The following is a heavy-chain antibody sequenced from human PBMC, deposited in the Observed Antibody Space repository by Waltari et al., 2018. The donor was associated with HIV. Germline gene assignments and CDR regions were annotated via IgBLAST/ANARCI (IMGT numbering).Heavy chain of an antibody. J-gene: IGHJ4*02. D-gene: IGHD3-10*01. Sequence: QVQLQESGPGLVKPSETLSLTCNVSSDAIKHDYWNWIRQPPGKELEWIGYISYSGSTKYGPLKSRVTLSMVSSKNQFSLKLRSVTAADTAVYFCARGRRWLQFHGHYYFDYWGQGTLVTVSS. CDR3: ARGRRWLQFHGHYYFDY. CDR1: SDAIKHDY. V-gene: IGHV4-59*01. CDR2: ISYSGST.